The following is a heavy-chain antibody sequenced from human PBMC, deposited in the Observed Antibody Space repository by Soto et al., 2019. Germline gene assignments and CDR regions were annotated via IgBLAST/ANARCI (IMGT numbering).Heavy chain of an antibody. CDR3: PRGDVGAFDL. Sequence: EVQLVESGGGLVQPGGSLRLSCVASEFTFSYYWKHWVRQAPGKGLVWVARIHSDGSSKTYADCVMGRLTVSRDNAKNKLYLQMASLRAEDTAVYYCPRGDVGAFDLWGQGTMVTVSS. J-gene: IGHJ3*01. CDR2: IHSDGSSK. CDR1: EFTFSYYW. V-gene: IGHV3-74*03. D-gene: IGHD1-26*01.